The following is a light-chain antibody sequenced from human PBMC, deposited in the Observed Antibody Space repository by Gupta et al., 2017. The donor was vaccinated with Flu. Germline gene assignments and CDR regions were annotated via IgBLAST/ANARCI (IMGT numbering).Light chain of an antibody. CDR2: WAS. CDR3: QQDDGGPRT. Sequence: DIVMTQSPDSLAVSLGERATINCKSSQSVLYSSNNKNYLAWYQQKPGQPPKLLIYWASTRESGVPDRFSGSGSGTDFTLTISSLQAEDVAVYYCQQDDGGPRTFRQGTKVEVK. CDR1: QSVLYSSNNKNY. V-gene: IGKV4-1*01. J-gene: IGKJ1*01.